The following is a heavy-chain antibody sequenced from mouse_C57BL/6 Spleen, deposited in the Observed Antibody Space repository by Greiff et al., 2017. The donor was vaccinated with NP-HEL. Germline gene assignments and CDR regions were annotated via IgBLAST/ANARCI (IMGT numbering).Heavy chain of an antibody. CDR1: GFTFSSYT. J-gene: IGHJ4*01. V-gene: IGHV5-9*01. CDR2: ISGGGGNT. Sequence: EVKVEESGGGLVKPGGSLKLSCAASGFTFSSYTMSWVRQTPEKRLEWVATISGGGGNTYYPDSVKGRFTISRDNAKNTLYLQMSSLRSEDTALYYCARELGRYAMDYWGQGTSVTVSS. CDR3: ARELGRYAMDY. D-gene: IGHD4-1*01.